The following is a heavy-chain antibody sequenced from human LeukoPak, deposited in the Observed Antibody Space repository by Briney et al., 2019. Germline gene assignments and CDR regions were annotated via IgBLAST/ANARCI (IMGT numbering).Heavy chain of an antibody. Sequence: SETLSLTCAVYGGSFSGYYWSWIRQPPGKGLEWIGEINHSGSTNYNPSLKSRVTISVDTSKNQFFLKLSSVTAADTAVYYCARLSGSPWYWGQGTLVTVSS. V-gene: IGHV4-34*01. CDR3: ARLSGSPWY. J-gene: IGHJ4*02. D-gene: IGHD1-26*01. CDR1: GGSFSGYY. CDR2: INHSGST.